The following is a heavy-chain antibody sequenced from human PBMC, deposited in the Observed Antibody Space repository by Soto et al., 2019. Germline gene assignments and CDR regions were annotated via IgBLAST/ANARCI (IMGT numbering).Heavy chain of an antibody. D-gene: IGHD6-19*01. CDR3: ARGGIAVEYGMDV. CDR1: GGSISSSNW. Sequence: QVQLQESGPGLVKPSGTLSLTCAVSGGSISSSNWWSWVRQPPGKGLEWIGEIYHSGSTNYNPSLKKRVTISVDKSKNQFSLKVSSVTAADTAVYYCARGGIAVEYGMDVWGQGTTVTVSS. J-gene: IGHJ6*02. CDR2: IYHSGST. V-gene: IGHV4-4*02.